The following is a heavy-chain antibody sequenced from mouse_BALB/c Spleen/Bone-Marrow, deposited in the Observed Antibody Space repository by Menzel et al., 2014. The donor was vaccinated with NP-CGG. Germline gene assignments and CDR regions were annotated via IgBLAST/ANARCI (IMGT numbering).Heavy chain of an antibody. J-gene: IGHJ2*01. D-gene: IGHD1-1*01. CDR3: ARRIYYGYYFDY. Sequence: EVKLMESGGGLVQPGGSMKLSCVASGFTFSNYWMIWVRQSPEKGLEWVAEIRLKSNNYATDYAESVKGRFPISRDDSKSSVYLQMNNLRAEDTGIYYCARRIYYGYYFDYWGQGTTLTVSS. V-gene: IGHV6-6*02. CDR2: IRLKSNNYAT. CDR1: GFTFSNYW.